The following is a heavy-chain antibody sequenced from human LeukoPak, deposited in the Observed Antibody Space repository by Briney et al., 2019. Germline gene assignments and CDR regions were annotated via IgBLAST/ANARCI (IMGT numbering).Heavy chain of an antibody. CDR3: ASLGYSGYDFDS. Sequence: SETLSLTCTVSGGSISSYHWSWIRQPPGKGLEWIGYIYYSGSTNYNPSLKSRVTISVDTFKNQFSLKLSSVTAADTAVYYCASLGYSGYDFDSWGQGTLVTVSS. CDR2: IYYSGST. V-gene: IGHV4-59*08. D-gene: IGHD5-12*01. CDR1: GGSISSYH. J-gene: IGHJ4*02.